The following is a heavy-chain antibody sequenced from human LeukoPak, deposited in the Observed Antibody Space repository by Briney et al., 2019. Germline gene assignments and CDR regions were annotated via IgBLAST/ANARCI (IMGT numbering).Heavy chain of an antibody. D-gene: IGHD6-6*01. J-gene: IGHJ4*02. CDR2: ISSSSSYM. V-gene: IGHV3-21*01. CDR1: GFTFSSYS. CDR3: ARDTIAARPLDY. Sequence: PGGSLRLSCAASGFTFSSYSMNWVRQAPGKGLEWVSSISSSSSYMYYADSVKGRFTISRDNAKNSLYLQMNSLRAEDTAVYYCARDTIAARPLDYWGQGTLVTASS.